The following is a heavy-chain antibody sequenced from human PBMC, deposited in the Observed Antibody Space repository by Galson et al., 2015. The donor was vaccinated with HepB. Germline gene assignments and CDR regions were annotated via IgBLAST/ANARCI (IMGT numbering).Heavy chain of an antibody. Sequence: SLRLSCAASGFIVSSNYMSWVRQPPGKGLEWVSVIYSGGGTYYADSVKGRFIISRDNSKNTLYLQMNSLRAEDTAVYYCAREMATINSHDAFDIWGQGTMVTVSS. CDR3: AREMATINSHDAFDI. CDR1: GFIVSSNY. D-gene: IGHD5-24*01. CDR2: IYSGGGT. V-gene: IGHV3-66*02. J-gene: IGHJ3*02.